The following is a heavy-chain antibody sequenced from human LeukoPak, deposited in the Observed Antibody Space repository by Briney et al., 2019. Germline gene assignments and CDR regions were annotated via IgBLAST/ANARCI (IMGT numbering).Heavy chain of an antibody. Sequence: GGSLRLSCAASGFTFSSYAMSWVRQAPGKGLEWVSAISGSGGSTYYADSVKGRFTISRDNSKNTLYLQMNSLRAEDTAVYYCAKVFAGTTAGGVDYWGQGTLVTVSS. J-gene: IGHJ4*02. CDR2: ISGSGGST. V-gene: IGHV3-23*01. CDR3: AKVFAGTTAGGVDY. CDR1: GFTFSSYA. D-gene: IGHD1-1*01.